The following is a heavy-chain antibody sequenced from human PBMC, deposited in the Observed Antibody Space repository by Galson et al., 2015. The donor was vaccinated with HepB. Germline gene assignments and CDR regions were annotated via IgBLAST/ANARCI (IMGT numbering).Heavy chain of an antibody. CDR1: GFTFSSYW. J-gene: IGHJ5*02. D-gene: IGHD3-22*01. Sequence: SLRLSCAASGFTFSSYWMHWVRQTPGKGLVWVSHISSDGSDTRYADSVKGRFTISRDNAKNTLYLQMNSLRAEDTAVYYCARATYYYDRSGYRFFDPWGQGSLVTVSS. CDR2: ISSDGSDT. V-gene: IGHV3-74*01. CDR3: ARATYYYDRSGYRFFDP.